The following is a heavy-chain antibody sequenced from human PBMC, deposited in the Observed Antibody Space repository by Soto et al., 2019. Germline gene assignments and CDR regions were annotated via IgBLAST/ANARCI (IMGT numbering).Heavy chain of an antibody. Sequence: SETLSLTCTVSGGSISSSSYYWGWIRQPPGKGLEWIGSIYYSGSTYYNPSLKSRVTISVDTSKNQFSLKLSSVTAADTAVYYCARRSILAAGTEPFDYWGQGTLVTVSS. CDR2: IYYSGST. J-gene: IGHJ4*02. D-gene: IGHD6-13*01. CDR1: GGSISSSSYY. V-gene: IGHV4-39*01. CDR3: ARRSILAAGTEPFDY.